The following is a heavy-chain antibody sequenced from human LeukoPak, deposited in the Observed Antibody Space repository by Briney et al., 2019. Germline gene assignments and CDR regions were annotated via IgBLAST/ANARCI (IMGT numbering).Heavy chain of an antibody. CDR1: GFTFSGYW. Sequence: GGSLRLSCAASGFTFSGYWMNWVRQAPGKGLEWVANIKQDGSEKYYVDSVEGRFTISRDNAKNSLYLQMNSLRAEDTAVYYCARGQYYYDSSGYYWAWGQGTLVTVSS. D-gene: IGHD3-22*01. CDR2: IKQDGSEK. J-gene: IGHJ4*02. V-gene: IGHV3-7*01. CDR3: ARGQYYYDSSGYYWA.